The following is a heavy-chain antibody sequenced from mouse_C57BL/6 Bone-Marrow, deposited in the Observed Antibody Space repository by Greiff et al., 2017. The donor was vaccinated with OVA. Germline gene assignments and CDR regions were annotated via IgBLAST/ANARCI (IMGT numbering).Heavy chain of an antibody. CDR2: IDPSDSYT. D-gene: IGHD2-2*01. V-gene: IGHV1-50*01. J-gene: IGHJ3*01. CDR3: ARRRYGYDWFAY. Sequence: QVQLQQPGAELVKPGASVKLSCKASGYTFTSYWMQWVKQRPGQGLEWIGEIDPSDSYTNYNQKFKGKATLTVDTSSSTAYMQLSSLTSEDSAVYYWARRRYGYDWFAYWGQGALVTGSA. CDR1: GYTFTSYW.